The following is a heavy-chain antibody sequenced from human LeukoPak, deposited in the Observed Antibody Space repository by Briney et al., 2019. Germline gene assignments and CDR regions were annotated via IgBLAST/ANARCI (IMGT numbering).Heavy chain of an antibody. CDR3: ARRERRNKSGNGNFDY. J-gene: IGHJ4*02. D-gene: IGHD1-1*01. CDR2: INHSGST. V-gene: IGHV4-34*01. CDR1: GGSFSGYY. Sequence: SETLSLTCAVYGGSFSGYYWSWIRQPPGKGLEWIGEINHSGSTNYNPSLKSRVTISVDTSKNQFSLKLSSVTAADTAVYYCARRERRNKSGNGNFDYWGQGTLVIVSS.